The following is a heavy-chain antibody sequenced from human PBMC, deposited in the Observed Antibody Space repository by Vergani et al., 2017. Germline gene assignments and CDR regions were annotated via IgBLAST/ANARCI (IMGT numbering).Heavy chain of an antibody. V-gene: IGHV3-49*03. CDR1: GFTFGDYA. CDR3: ARERVSYYSGWGSPHNWFDP. Sequence: EVQLLESGGGLVQPGRSLRLSCTASGFTFGDYAMSWFRQAPGKGLEWVGFIRSKAYGGTTEYAASVKGRFTISRDDSKSIAYLQMNSLTAEDTAVYFCARERVSYYSGWGSPHNWFDPWGQGTLVTVSS. CDR2: IRSKAYGGTT. D-gene: IGHD3-10*01. J-gene: IGHJ5*02.